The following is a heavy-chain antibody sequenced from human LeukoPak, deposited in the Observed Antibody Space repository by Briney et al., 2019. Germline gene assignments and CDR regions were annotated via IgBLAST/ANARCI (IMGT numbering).Heavy chain of an antibody. D-gene: IGHD3-10*01. CDR2: ISHDGSKI. CDR3: AKDSSRFGELLSSFDY. J-gene: IGHJ4*02. Sequence: RKSLRLSCAASGFTFSTYGMHWVRQAPGKGLEWVTFISHDGSKIFYIDSVKGRFTISRDNSKNTLYLQMNSLRPEDTAVYFCAKDSSRFGELLSSFDYWGQGTLLTVSS. CDR1: GFTFSTYG. V-gene: IGHV3-30*18.